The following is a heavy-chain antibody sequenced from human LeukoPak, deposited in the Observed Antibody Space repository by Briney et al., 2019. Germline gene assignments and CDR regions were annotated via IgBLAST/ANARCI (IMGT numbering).Heavy chain of an antibody. D-gene: IGHD4-17*01. CDR1: GGSFSGYY. CDR2: INHSGST. Sequence: SETLSLTCAVYGGSFSGYYWSWIRQPPGKGLEWIGEINHSGSTNYNPSLKSRVTISVDTSKNQFSLKLSSVTAADTAVYYCARDPKTDACKGCYGDLRGGYAFDIWGQGTMVTVSS. V-gene: IGHV4-34*01. J-gene: IGHJ3*02. CDR3: ARDPKTDACKGCYGDLRGGYAFDI.